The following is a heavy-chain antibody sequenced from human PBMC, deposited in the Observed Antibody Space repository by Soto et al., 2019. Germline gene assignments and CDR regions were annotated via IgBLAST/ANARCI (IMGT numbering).Heavy chain of an antibody. CDR1: GGSISSGSYY. Sequence: SETLSLTCTVSGGSISSGSYYWSWIRQPPGKGLEWIGNIHYSGSTNYKHSLKSQVTISVDTSKNQFSLKLSSVTAADTVVYYCARARWFGELSGMDVWGQGTTVTVSS. CDR2: IHYSGST. J-gene: IGHJ6*02. D-gene: IGHD3-10*01. V-gene: IGHV4-61*01. CDR3: ARARWFGELSGMDV.